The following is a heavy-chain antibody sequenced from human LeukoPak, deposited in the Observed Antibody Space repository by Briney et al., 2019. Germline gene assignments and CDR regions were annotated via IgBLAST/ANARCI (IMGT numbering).Heavy chain of an antibody. D-gene: IGHD2-2*01. CDR2: IIPIFSTA. Sequence: SVKASCKASGGTFSSYAISWVRQAPGQGLEWMGGIIPIFSTANYAQKFQGRVTITADESTSTAYMELSSLRSEDTAVYYCAREGQGYADTFDIWGQGTMVTVSS. J-gene: IGHJ3*02. CDR3: AREGQGYADTFDI. CDR1: GGTFSSYA. V-gene: IGHV1-69*01.